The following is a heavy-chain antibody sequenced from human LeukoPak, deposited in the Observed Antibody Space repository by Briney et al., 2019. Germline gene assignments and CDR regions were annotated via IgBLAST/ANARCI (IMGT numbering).Heavy chain of an antibody. CDR3: AKDMGRVLRYFDWLFGAFDI. D-gene: IGHD3-9*01. Sequence: GGSLRLSCAASGFTFDDYAMHWVRQAPGKGLEWVSLISWDGGSTYYADSVKGRFTISRDNSKNSLYLQMNSLRAEDTALYYCAKDMGRVLRYFDWLFGAFDIWGQGTIVTVSS. CDR1: GFTFDDYA. J-gene: IGHJ3*02. V-gene: IGHV3-43D*03. CDR2: ISWDGGST.